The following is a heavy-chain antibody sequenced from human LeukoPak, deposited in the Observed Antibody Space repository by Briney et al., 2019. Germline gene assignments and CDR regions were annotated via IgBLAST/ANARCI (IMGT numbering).Heavy chain of an antibody. D-gene: IGHD2-2*01. CDR2: IIPIFGTA. CDR3: ARGYCSSTSCFGGGMDV. Sequence: GASVKVSCKASGGTFSSYAISWVRQAPGQGLEWMGGIIPIFGTANYAQKFQGRVTITADESTSTAYMELSSLRSEDTAAYYCARGYCSSTSCFGGGMDVWGQGTTVTVSS. CDR1: GGTFSSYA. V-gene: IGHV1-69*13. J-gene: IGHJ6*02.